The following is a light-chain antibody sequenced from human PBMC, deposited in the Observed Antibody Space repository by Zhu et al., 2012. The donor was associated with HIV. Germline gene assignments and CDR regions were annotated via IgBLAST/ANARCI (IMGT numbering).Light chain of an antibody. CDR1: QSVNSY. Sequence: IVLTQSPPTLSLSPGERATLSCRASQSVNSYLAWYQQKPGQAPRLLIYDASNRATGIPARFSGSGSGTDFTLTISSLEPEDFAVYYCQQYGSTPHTFGQGTKLETK. CDR3: QQYGSTPHT. J-gene: IGKJ2*01. V-gene: IGKV3-11*01. CDR2: DAS.